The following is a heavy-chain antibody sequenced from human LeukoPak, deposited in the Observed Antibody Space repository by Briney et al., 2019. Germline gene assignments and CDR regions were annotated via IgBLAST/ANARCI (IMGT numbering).Heavy chain of an antibody. CDR2: VNPRSGAT. CDR3: TRGRIALS. Sequence: GASVKVSCKASGYTSVNYDINWVRQATGQGLEWVGWVNPRSGATASSQKFQGRVSITSDASINTAYMELSSLRSEDTALYYCTRGRIALSWGQGTLITVSS. J-gene: IGHJ4*02. CDR1: GYTSVNYD. V-gene: IGHV1-8*03. D-gene: IGHD2-21*01.